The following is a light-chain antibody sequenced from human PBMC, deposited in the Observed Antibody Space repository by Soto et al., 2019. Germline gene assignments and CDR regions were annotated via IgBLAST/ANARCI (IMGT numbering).Light chain of an antibody. Sequence: EIVMTQSPATLSVSPGESATLSCRASQSVSTNLAWYQQKPGQAPRLLIYGASTRATGIPARFSGSGSGTEFTLTITSLQSEDFAVYYCQHYNDWVKTFGQGTKLEIK. J-gene: IGKJ2*01. V-gene: IGKV3-15*01. CDR1: QSVSTN. CDR3: QHYNDWVKT. CDR2: GAS.